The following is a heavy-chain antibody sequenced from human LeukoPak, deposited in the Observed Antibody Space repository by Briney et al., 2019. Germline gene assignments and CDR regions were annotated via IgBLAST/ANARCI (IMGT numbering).Heavy chain of an antibody. D-gene: IGHD2-2*01. CDR2: IKQDGSEK. CDR3: ARTAGYSSIVFDI. J-gene: IGHJ3*02. CDR1: GFTFSNYW. Sequence: GGSLRLSYAASGFTFSNYWMSWVRQAPGKGLEWVANIKQDGSEKYYVDSVKGRFTISRDNAKNSLYLQMNSLRAEDTAVYNCARTAGYSSIVFDIWGQGTMVTVSS. V-gene: IGHV3-7*02.